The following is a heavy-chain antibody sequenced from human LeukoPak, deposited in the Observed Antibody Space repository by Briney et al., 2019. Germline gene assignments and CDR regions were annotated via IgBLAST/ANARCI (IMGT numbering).Heavy chain of an antibody. D-gene: IGHD3-3*01. CDR2: IWYDGSNK. V-gene: IGHV3-33*01. CDR3: AREQYYDFWSGYPYYYYGMDV. J-gene: IGHJ6*02. Sequence: GRSLRLSWAASGFTFSSYGMHWVRQAPGKGLEWVAVIWYDGSNKYYADSVKGRFTISRDNSKNTLYLQMNSLRAEDTAVYYCAREQYYDFWSGYPYYYYGMDVWGQGTTVTVSS. CDR1: GFTFSSYG.